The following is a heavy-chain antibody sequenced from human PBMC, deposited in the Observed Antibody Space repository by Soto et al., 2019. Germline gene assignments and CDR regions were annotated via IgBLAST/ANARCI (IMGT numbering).Heavy chain of an antibody. CDR2: IYYNEVT. Sequence: QVQLQESGPGLLKPSQTLSLTCNVSGDSINNGEYYWSWFRQPPGKGLEWIGYIYYNEVTYYNPSLKRRPTISLETSKNQFSLQLTSVTPADTAVYYCARDHTVTTGAFDIWGPGTMVTVSS. V-gene: IGHV4-30-4*01. J-gene: IGHJ3*02. D-gene: IGHD4-17*01. CDR3: ARDHTVTTGAFDI. CDR1: GDSINNGEYY.